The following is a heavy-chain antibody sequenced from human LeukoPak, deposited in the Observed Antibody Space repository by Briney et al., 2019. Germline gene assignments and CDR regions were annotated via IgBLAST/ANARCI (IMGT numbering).Heavy chain of an antibody. V-gene: IGHV1-18*04. J-gene: IGHJ4*02. Sequence: ASVMVSCKASGYTFTNYGISWVRQAPGQGLEWMSWISANNGEIRYAQNFQGRVTMTTDTSTTTAYMELRSLRSDDTAVYYCAAVGLGRTRGYSGYDQSFDYWGQGTLVTVSS. CDR1: GYTFTNYG. CDR3: AAVGLGRTRGYSGYDQSFDY. D-gene: IGHD5-12*01. CDR2: ISANNGEI.